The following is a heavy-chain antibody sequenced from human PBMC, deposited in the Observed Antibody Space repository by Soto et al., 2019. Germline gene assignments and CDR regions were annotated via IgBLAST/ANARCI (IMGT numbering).Heavy chain of an antibody. D-gene: IGHD4-17*01. CDR3: ASVDYGDYDAFDI. Sequence: QPGGSLRLSCAASGFTFSSYEMNWVRQAPGKGLEWVSYISSSGSTIYYADSVKGRFTISRDNAKNSLYLQMNSLRAEDTAVYYCASVDYGDYDAFDIWGQGTMVTVSS. CDR1: GFTFSSYE. V-gene: IGHV3-48*03. CDR2: ISSSGSTI. J-gene: IGHJ3*02.